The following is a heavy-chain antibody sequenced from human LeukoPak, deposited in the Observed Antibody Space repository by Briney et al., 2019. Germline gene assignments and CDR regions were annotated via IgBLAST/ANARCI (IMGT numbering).Heavy chain of an antibody. D-gene: IGHD3-9*01. Sequence: SETLSLTCAVYGGSFSGYYWSWIRQPPGKGLEWIGEINHSGSTNYNPSLKSRVTISVDTSKNQFSLKLSSVTAADTAVYYCARGVLRYFDWLLKDYMDVWGKGTTVTISS. CDR1: GGSFSGYY. J-gene: IGHJ6*03. CDR3: ARGVLRYFDWLLKDYMDV. V-gene: IGHV4-34*01. CDR2: INHSGST.